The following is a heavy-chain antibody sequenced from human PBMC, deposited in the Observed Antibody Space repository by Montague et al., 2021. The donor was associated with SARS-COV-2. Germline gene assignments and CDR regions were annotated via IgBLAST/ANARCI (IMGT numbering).Heavy chain of an antibody. J-gene: IGHJ5*02. Sequence: SETLSLTCTVSGGSISSSSYYWGWIRQPPGKGLEWIGSIYYSGSTYYNSSLKSRVTISVDTSKNQFSLKLSSVTAADTAVYYCARHAYDSSGYSSLWFDPWGQGTLVTVSS. D-gene: IGHD3-22*01. V-gene: IGHV4-39*01. CDR2: IYYSGST. CDR3: ARHAYDSSGYSSLWFDP. CDR1: GGSISSSSYY.